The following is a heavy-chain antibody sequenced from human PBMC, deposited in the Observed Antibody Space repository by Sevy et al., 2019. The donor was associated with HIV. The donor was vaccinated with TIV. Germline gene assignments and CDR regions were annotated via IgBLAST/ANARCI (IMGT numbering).Heavy chain of an antibody. CDR3: ARGMILEGSWYGMDV. CDR2: IYSGGNT. Sequence: GGSLRLSCAVSGFIVSSNYMTWVRQAPGMGLEGVSVIYSGGNTFYADSVRGRFTISRDNSKNTLYLQMNSLRAEDTAVYYCARGMILEGSWYGMDVWGQGTTVTVSS. D-gene: IGHD3-3*01. CDR1: GFIVSSNY. V-gene: IGHV3-53*01. J-gene: IGHJ6*02.